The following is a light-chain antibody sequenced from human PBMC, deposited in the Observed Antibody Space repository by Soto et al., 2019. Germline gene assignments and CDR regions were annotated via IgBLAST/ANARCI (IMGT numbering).Light chain of an antibody. J-gene: IGLJ1*01. Sequence: QSALTQPASVSGSPGQSITISCTGTSSDVGGYNYVSWYQHHPGKAPKLMIYDVSNRPSGVSSRLSGSKSGNTASLTISGLQLEDEADYYCSSCTSGSTYVFGTGTKLTVL. CDR1: SSDVGGYNY. CDR3: SSCTSGSTYV. CDR2: DVS. V-gene: IGLV2-14*03.